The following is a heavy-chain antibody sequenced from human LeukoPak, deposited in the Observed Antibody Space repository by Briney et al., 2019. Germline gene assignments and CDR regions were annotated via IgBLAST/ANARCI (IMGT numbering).Heavy chain of an antibody. CDR3: TTEIRGDGQTHDAFDI. CDR1: GYSFGDYY. CDR2: IWPGDSNS. Sequence: GGALKISCKASGYSFGDYYLGWVRQTPGKGLEWMGIIWPGDSNSRYSPSFQGQVTFSADKSINSAFLHWSSLRASDTAMYYCTTEIRGDGQTHDAFDILVQGTIVIVSS. J-gene: IGHJ3*02. V-gene: IGHV5-51*01. D-gene: IGHD5-24*01.